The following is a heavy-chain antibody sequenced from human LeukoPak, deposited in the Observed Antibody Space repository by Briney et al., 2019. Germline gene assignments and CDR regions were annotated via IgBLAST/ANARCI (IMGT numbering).Heavy chain of an antibody. J-gene: IGHJ4*02. CDR3: AKDTYYYDSSPGGY. CDR1: GFIFSNSW. CDR2: INQDGSAQ. Sequence: GGSLRLSCAASGFIFSNSWMTWVRQAPGKGLEWVASINQDGSAQHYVDSVKGRFAISRDNAKNSLYLQMNSLRAEDTAVYYCAKDTYYYDSSPGGYWGQGTLVTVSS. V-gene: IGHV3-7*03. D-gene: IGHD3-22*01.